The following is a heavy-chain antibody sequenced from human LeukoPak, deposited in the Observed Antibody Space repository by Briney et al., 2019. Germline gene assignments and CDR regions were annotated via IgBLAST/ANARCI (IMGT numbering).Heavy chain of an antibody. CDR2: ISYDGSNK. J-gene: IGHJ5*02. CDR1: GFTFSSYG. Sequence: PGGSLRLSCAASGFTFSSYGMHWVRQAPGKGLEWVAVISYDGSNKYYADSVKGRFTISRDNSKNTLHLQMNSLRAEDTAVYYCAKDNFDPWGQGTLVTVSS. V-gene: IGHV3-30*18. CDR3: AKDNFDP.